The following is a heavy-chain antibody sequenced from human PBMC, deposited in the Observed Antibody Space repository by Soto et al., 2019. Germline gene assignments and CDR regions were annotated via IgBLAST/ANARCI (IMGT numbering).Heavy chain of an antibody. CDR3: ARDLVATGPPDY. D-gene: IGHD5-12*01. CDR2: IIPIFGTA. Sequence: SVKVSCKASGVTFSSYAISWVRQAPGQGLEWMGGIIPIFGTANYAQKFQGRVTITADKSTSTAYMELSSLRSEDTAVYYCARDLVATGPPDYWGQGTLVTVSS. CDR1: GVTFSSYA. J-gene: IGHJ4*02. V-gene: IGHV1-69*06.